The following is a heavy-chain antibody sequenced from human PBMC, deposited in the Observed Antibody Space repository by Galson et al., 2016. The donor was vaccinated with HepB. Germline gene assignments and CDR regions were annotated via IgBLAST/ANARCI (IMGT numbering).Heavy chain of an antibody. CDR3: ARDGGDAATTSDF. D-gene: IGHD1-26*01. Sequence: SETLSLTCAVSGFSISSGFYWGWIRQPPGKGLEWIGSIHHSGSIYYNPSLKSRVTISVDTSKNQFSLKVTSVTAADTAVYHCARDGGDAATTSDFWGPGNLVTVSS. CDR2: IHHSGSI. J-gene: IGHJ4*02. V-gene: IGHV4-38-2*02. CDR1: GFSISSGFY.